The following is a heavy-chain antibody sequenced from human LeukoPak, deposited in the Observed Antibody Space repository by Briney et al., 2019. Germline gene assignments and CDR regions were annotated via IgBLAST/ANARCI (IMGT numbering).Heavy chain of an antibody. Sequence: PGGSLRLSCAASGFTFSSYAMHWVRQAPGKGLEWVAVISYDGSNKYYADSVKGRFTISRDNSKNTLYLQMNSLRAEDTAVYYCARLSAAGTNYFDYWGQGTLVTVSS. CDR1: GFTFSSYA. D-gene: IGHD6-13*01. V-gene: IGHV3-30*04. CDR2: ISYDGSNK. J-gene: IGHJ4*02. CDR3: ARLSAAGTNYFDY.